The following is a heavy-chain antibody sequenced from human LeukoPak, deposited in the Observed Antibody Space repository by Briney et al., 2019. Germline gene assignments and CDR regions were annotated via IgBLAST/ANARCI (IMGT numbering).Heavy chain of an antibody. CDR1: GVSISKYY. CDR2: IYSSGST. V-gene: IGHV4-4*07. D-gene: IGHD2-21*02. CDR3: ARSVNGDSFYYYYMDV. Sequence: SETLSLTCTVSGVSISKYYWSWIRQPAGKGLEWIGRIYSSGSTNYNPSLKSRVTISVDKSKNQFSLKLTSVTAADTAVYYCARSVNGDSFYYYYMDVWGKGTTVTVSS. J-gene: IGHJ6*03.